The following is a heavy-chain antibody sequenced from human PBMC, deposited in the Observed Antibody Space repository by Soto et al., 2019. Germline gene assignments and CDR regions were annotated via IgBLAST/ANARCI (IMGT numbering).Heavy chain of an antibody. CDR1: RFTFSSYA. CDR2: ISGSGGST. D-gene: IGHD3-22*01. Sequence: PRGSLRLSCAASRFTFSSYAISWVRQSPGKGLEWVSAISGSGGSTYYADSVKGRFTISRDNSKNTLYLQMNSLRAEDTAVYYCAKDRYYYDPRSYFDYWGQGTLVTVSS. V-gene: IGHV3-23*01. J-gene: IGHJ4*02. CDR3: AKDRYYYDPRSYFDY.